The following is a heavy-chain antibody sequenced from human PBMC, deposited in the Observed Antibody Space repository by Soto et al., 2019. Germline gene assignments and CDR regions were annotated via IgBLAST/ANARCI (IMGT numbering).Heavy chain of an antibody. CDR1: GLNFSGSA. Sequence: EVQLVESGGGLVQIGGSLKLSCATSGLNFSGSAMHWARQASGKGLAWVGRIRSRPHNYATTYAASVEGRFTISRDDSKNTVYLQMNGLKTDDTAMYYCTTERDYWGRGTLVTVSS. V-gene: IGHV3-73*02. J-gene: IGHJ4*02. CDR2: IRSRPHNYAT. CDR3: TTERDY.